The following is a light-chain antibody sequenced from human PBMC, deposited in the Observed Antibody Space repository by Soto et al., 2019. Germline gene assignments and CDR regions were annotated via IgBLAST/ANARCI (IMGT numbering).Light chain of an antibody. CDR2: DAS. CDR1: RSVSSY. CDR3: QQRSNWHTIT. J-gene: IGKJ5*01. Sequence: EIVLTQSPATLSLSPGERATLSCRASRSVSSYLAWYQQKPGQAPRLLIYDASNRATGIPARFSGSGSGTDFTLTISSLEPEDFAVYYCQQRSNWHTITFGQGTRLEIK. V-gene: IGKV3-11*01.